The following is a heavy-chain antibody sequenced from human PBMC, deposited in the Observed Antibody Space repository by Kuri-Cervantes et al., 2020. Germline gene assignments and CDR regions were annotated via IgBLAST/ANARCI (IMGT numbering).Heavy chain of an antibody. Sequence: ASVKVSCKASGYTFTGYYMHWVRQAPGQGLEWMGWINPNSGGTNYAQKFQGWVTMTTDTSTSTAYMELRSLRSDDTAVYYCARHLRRPIQLERRFGSNWFDPWGQGTLVTVSS. CDR3: ARHLRRPIQLERRFGSNWFDP. CDR2: INPNSGGT. J-gene: IGHJ5*02. D-gene: IGHD1-1*01. V-gene: IGHV1-2*04. CDR1: GYTFTGYY.